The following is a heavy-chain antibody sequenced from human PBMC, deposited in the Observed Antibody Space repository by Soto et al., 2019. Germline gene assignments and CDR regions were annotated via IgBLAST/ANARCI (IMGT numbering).Heavy chain of an antibody. CDR3: ATRYSYVHF. Sequence: ASVKVSCKSSGYAFTGYYIHWVRQAPGQGLEWMGWINPNSGDTNYAQKFQGRVTMTRDTSFSTAYMEPSSLRSDDTAVYYCATRYSYVHFWGQGTLVTVSS. J-gene: IGHJ4*02. D-gene: IGHD5-18*01. CDR1: GYAFTGYY. V-gene: IGHV1-2*02. CDR2: INPNSGDT.